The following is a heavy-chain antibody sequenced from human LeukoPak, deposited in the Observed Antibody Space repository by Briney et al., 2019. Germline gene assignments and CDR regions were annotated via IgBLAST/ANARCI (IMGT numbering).Heavy chain of an antibody. Sequence: SETLSLTCTVSGYSISSGHYWGWIRQPPGKGLEWIGSIFHSGSTYYNPSLKSRVTISVDTSKNQFSLKLSSVTAADTAVYYCARDTTRDYYDSSGYWGIYAFDIWGQGTMVTVSS. CDR3: ARDTTRDYYDSSGYWGIYAFDI. CDR2: IFHSGST. CDR1: GYSISSGHY. D-gene: IGHD3-22*01. J-gene: IGHJ3*02. V-gene: IGHV4-38-2*02.